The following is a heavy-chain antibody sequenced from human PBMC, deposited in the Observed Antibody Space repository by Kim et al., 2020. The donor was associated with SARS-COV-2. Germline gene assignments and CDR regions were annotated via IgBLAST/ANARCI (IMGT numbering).Heavy chain of an antibody. V-gene: IGHV3-30*18. D-gene: IGHD6-6*01. Sequence: GGSLRLSCAASGFTFSSYGMHWVRQAPGKGLEWVAVISYDGSNKYYADSVKGRFTISRDNSKNTLYLQMNSLRAEDTAVYYCAKATSSIAGLYYYYGMDVWGQGTTVTVSS. J-gene: IGHJ6*02. CDR2: ISYDGSNK. CDR3: AKATSSIAGLYYYYGMDV. CDR1: GFTFSSYG.